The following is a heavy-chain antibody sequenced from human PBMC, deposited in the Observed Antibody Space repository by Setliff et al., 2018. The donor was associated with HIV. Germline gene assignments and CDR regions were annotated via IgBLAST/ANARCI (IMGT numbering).Heavy chain of an antibody. J-gene: IGHJ5*01. Sequence: ASVKVACKTSGGTFSSFVITWVRQAPGQGLEWMGGIIPMYDTRNYAQKFQGRVTITADESTSTAYMELSSLRSEDTAVYYCARSRTDDGSGRYYNNDWFDSWGQGTLVTVSS. CDR3: ARSRTDDGSGRYYNNDWFDS. CDR1: GGTFSSFV. D-gene: IGHD3-10*01. CDR2: IIPMYDTR. V-gene: IGHV1-69*13.